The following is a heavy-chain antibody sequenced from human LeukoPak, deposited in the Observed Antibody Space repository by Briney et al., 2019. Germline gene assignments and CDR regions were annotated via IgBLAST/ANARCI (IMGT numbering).Heavy chain of an antibody. V-gene: IGHV3-74*01. J-gene: IGHJ6*02. CDR2: INTGGNDI. CDR1: GFTFSAYW. CDR3: ARRPESGTASAYNFYGMDV. Sequence: GGSLRLSCAASGFTFSAYWMHWVRQAPGKGLVWLSRINTGGNDITYADSVKGRFTISRDNAKNTLYLQMNSLRAEDTAVYHCARRPESGTASAYNFYGMDVWGQGTTVTVSS. D-gene: IGHD1-7*01.